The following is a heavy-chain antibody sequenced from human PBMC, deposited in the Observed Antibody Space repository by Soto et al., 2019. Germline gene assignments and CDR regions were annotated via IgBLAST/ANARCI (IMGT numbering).Heavy chain of an antibody. D-gene: IGHD5-12*01. J-gene: IGHJ4*02. Sequence: QVQLQESGPGLVKPSQTLSLTCTVSGGSISSGGYYWSWIRQHPGKGLEWIGYIYYSGSTYYNPSLKSRVTISVATSKNQFSRKLSSVTAADTAVYYGASRRDGYNYGDFDYWGQGTLVTVSS. CDR1: GGSISSGGYY. CDR3: ASRRDGYNYGDFDY. CDR2: IYYSGST. V-gene: IGHV4-31*03.